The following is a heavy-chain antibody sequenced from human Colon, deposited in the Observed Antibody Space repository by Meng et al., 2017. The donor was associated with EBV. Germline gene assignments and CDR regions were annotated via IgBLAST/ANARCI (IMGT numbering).Heavy chain of an antibody. V-gene: IGHV4-4*02. Sequence: VQLAESGRGLVIPSGTLSYTWAVSGASPSSRNWGRWVRQPPGKGLKWIGEIYHSGSTNYNPSLKSRVTISVDESKNQFSLRLSSVTAADTAVYYCARVGAYCGGDCYHPRWGQGTLVTVSS. CDR2: IYHSGST. D-gene: IGHD2-21*02. CDR1: GASPSSRNW. CDR3: ARVGAYCGGDCYHPR. J-gene: IGHJ4*02.